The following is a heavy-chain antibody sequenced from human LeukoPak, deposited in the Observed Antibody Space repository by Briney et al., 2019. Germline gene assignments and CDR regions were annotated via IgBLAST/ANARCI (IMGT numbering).Heavy chain of an antibody. CDR3: VAAMGLLDY. V-gene: IGHV3-7*01. CDR2: LNQDGSEK. D-gene: IGHD2-2*01. Sequence: GSLRLSCAASGFAFDGYGMTWVRQAPGKGLEWTANLNQDGSEKYYADSVKGRFTISRDNAKNLLFLQLNSLRADDTAVYYCVAAMGLLDYWGQGTLLTVSS. J-gene: IGHJ4*02. CDR1: GFAFDGYG.